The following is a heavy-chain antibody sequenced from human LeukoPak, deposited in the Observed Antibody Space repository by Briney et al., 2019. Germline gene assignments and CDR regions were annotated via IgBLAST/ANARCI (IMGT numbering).Heavy chain of an antibody. CDR3: ARAGDYYFDL. CDR1: GFTFSSSW. Sequence: GGSLRLSCAASGFTFSSSWMHWVRQGPGKGLVWVARMNADGRTINYADSVKGRFTISRDNAKNTLYPQMNSLRTEDAAVYYCARAGDYYFDLWGRGTQVTVSS. V-gene: IGHV3-74*01. J-gene: IGHJ2*01. D-gene: IGHD4-11*01. CDR2: MNADGRTI.